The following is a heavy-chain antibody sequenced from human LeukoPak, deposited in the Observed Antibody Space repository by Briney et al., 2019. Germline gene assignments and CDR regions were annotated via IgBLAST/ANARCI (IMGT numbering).Heavy chain of an antibody. Sequence: PGGSLRLSCAASGFTFSYYAMHWVRQAPGKGLEWVAFISSDGSDKYYADSMKGRFTISRDNSKNTLYLQMTSLRGEDTAMYYCAREGTARDAFDIWGQGTTVTVSS. CDR1: GFTFSYYA. CDR3: AREGTARDAFDI. J-gene: IGHJ3*02. D-gene: IGHD2-21*02. V-gene: IGHV3-30-3*01. CDR2: ISSDGSDK.